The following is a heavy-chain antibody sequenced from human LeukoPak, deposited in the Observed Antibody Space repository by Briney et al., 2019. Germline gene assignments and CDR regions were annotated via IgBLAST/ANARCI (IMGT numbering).Heavy chain of an antibody. D-gene: IGHD5-18*01. CDR3: ARQDTAMVPVEYYFDY. CDR1: GGSISSGGYS. Sequence: SQTLSLTCAVSGGSISSGGYSWSWIRQPPGKGLEWIGYIYHSGSTYYNPSLKSRVTISVDRSKNQFSLKLSSVTAADTAVYYCARQDTAMVPVEYYFDYWGQGTLVTVSS. V-gene: IGHV4-30-2*01. CDR2: IYHSGST. J-gene: IGHJ4*02.